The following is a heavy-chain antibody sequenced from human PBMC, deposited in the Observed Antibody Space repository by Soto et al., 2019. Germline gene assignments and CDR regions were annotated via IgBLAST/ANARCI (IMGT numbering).Heavy chain of an antibody. CDR3: ARESEDLTSNFDY. V-gene: IGHV3-53*01. CDR2: MYSGGST. J-gene: IGHJ4*02. Sequence: PGGSLRLSCAASGFSVSDNYVSWVRQAAGKGLEWVSVMYSGGSTYYADSVKGRFTISRDNSKNTLYLQMNSLRAEDTAVYYCARESEDLTSNFDYWGQGTLVTVSS. CDR1: GFSVSDNY.